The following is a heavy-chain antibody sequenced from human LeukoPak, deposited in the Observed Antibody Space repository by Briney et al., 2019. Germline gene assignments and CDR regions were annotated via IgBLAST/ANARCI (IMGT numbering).Heavy chain of an antibody. Sequence: SETLSLTCTVSGGSISSSSYYWGWIRQPPGKGLEWIGSIYYSGRTYYNPSLKSRVTISVDTSKNQFSLKLSSVTAADTAVYYCARTMADRFCSSTSCYFSWFDPWGQGTLVTVSS. CDR1: GGSISSSSYY. J-gene: IGHJ5*02. CDR2: IYYSGRT. D-gene: IGHD2-2*01. V-gene: IGHV4-39*07. CDR3: ARTMADRFCSSTSCYFSWFDP.